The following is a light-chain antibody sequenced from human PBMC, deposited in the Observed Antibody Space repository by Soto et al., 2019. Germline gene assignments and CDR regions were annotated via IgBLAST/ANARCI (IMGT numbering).Light chain of an antibody. Sequence: DIQMTQSPSSLSASVGDRVTITCRASQSISSYLNWYQQKPGKAPKLLIYAASSLKNGVPSRFSGSGSETDFTRTISSLQPEDFATYFCQQSDNTPRTFGQGTKLDIK. CDR2: AAS. V-gene: IGKV1-39*01. CDR1: QSISSY. J-gene: IGKJ2*02. CDR3: QQSDNTPRT.